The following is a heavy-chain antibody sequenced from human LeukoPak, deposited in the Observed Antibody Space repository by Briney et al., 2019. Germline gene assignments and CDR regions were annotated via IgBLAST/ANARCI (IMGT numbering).Heavy chain of an antibody. V-gene: IGHV5-10-1*01. CDR2: IDPSDSYT. J-gene: IGHJ4*02. CDR1: AYSFTSYW. D-gene: IGHD5-24*01. Sequence: GESLKISCKGSAYSFTSYWISWVRQMPGKGLEWMGRIDPSDSYTNYSPSFQGRVTISADKSISTAYLQWASLKASDTDMYYCASLEMATDYWGQGTLVTVSS. CDR3: ASLEMATDY.